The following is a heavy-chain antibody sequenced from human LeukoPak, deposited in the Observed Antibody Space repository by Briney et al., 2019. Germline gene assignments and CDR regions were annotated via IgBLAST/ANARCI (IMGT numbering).Heavy chain of an antibody. CDR3: ARNRFDYGDHSDFDY. CDR2: IYYSGTT. D-gene: IGHD4-17*01. J-gene: IGHJ4*02. V-gene: IGHV4-59*08. CDR1: GGSMSSYY. Sequence: PSETLSLTCTVSGGSMSSYYWSWIRQPPGKGLEWIGYIYYSGTTNCNPSLKSRVTISVDTSKNQFSLKLRSVTAADTAVYYCARNRFDYGDHSDFDYWGQGTLVTVSS.